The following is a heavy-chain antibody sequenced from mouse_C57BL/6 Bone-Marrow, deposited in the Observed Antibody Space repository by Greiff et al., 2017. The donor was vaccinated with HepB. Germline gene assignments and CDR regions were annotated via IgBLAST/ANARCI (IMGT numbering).Heavy chain of an antibody. D-gene: IGHD2-5*01. CDR1: GYSFTGYY. CDR2: INPSTGGT. CDR3: ARGGYYSNYLYYAMDY. Sequence: EVQLQQSGPELVKPGASVKISCKASGYSFTGYYMNWVKQSPEKSLEWIGEINPSTGGTTYNQKFKAKATLTVDKSSSTAYMQLKSLTSEDSAVYYCARGGYYSNYLYYAMDYWGQGTSVTVSS. J-gene: IGHJ4*01. V-gene: IGHV1-42*01.